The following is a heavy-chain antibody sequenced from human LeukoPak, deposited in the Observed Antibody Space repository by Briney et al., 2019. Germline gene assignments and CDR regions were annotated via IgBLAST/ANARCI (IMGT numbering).Heavy chain of an antibody. CDR1: GFTFSSYS. CDR3: ARGSYSGYDRYY. V-gene: IGHV3-21*01. J-gene: IGHJ4*02. CDR2: ISSSSSYI. Sequence: GGSLRLSCAASGFTFSSYSMNWVRQAPGKGLEWVSSISSSSSYIYYADSVKGRFTISRGNAKNSLYLQMNSLRAEDTAVYYCARGSYSGYDRYYWGQGTLVTVSS. D-gene: IGHD5-12*01.